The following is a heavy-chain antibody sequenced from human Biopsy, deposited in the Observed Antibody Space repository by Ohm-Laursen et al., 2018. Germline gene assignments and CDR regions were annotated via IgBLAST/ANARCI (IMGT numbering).Heavy chain of an antibody. J-gene: IGHJ4*02. V-gene: IGHV3-23*01. Sequence: SLGLSCSASGFTFSSYAMNWVRQAPGKGLEWVSGINNDGGRTDYADSVKGRFTISRDNSKNTLYLQMNSLRAEDTAIYYCAKVADYYNDSGFDDYWGQGTLVTVSS. CDR1: GFTFSSYA. CDR2: INNDGGRT. D-gene: IGHD3-22*01. CDR3: AKVADYYNDSGFDDY.